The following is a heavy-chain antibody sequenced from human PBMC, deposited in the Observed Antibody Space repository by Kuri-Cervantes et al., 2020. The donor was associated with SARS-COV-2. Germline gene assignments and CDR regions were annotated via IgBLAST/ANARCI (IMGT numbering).Heavy chain of an antibody. CDR3: ARGWAEQTYYDFWSGNWFDL. J-gene: IGHJ5*02. V-gene: IGHV4-30-4*01. CDR1: GGSISSGDYY. D-gene: IGHD3-3*01. CDR2: IYYSGST. Sequence: SETLSLTCTVSGGSISSGDYYWSWIRQPPGKGLEWIGYIYYSGSTYYNPSLKSRVTISVDTSKIQFSLKLSSVTAADTAVYYCARGWAEQTYYDFWSGNWFDLWGQGTLVTVSS.